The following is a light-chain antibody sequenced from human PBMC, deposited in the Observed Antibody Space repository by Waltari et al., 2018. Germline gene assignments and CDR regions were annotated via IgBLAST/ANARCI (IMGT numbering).Light chain of an antibody. CDR1: SSDVGGYNY. CDR3: TSYRSGSTYV. Sequence: QSALTQPASVSGSPGQSITISCTGTSSDVGGYNYVSWYQQYPGKAPKLIIYDVTNRPSGVSTRFSGSKSGNTASLTISGLQVEDEADYFCTSYRSGSTYVFGTGTEVTVL. J-gene: IGLJ1*01. CDR2: DVT. V-gene: IGLV2-14*03.